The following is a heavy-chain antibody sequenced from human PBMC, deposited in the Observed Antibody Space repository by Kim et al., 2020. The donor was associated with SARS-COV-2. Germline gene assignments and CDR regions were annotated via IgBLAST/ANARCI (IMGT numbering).Heavy chain of an antibody. V-gene: IGHV3-48*01. J-gene: IGHJ4*03. CDR3: ARDMRYF. CDR1: GFTLSGYT. CDR2: ISSDGTAI. Sequence: GGSLRLSCEASGFTLSGYTMNWVRQAPGKGLEWVSYISSDGTAISYADSMKGRFTISRDNAKNSLYLQMNSLRAEDTAVYFCARDMRYF. D-gene: IGHD2-2*01.